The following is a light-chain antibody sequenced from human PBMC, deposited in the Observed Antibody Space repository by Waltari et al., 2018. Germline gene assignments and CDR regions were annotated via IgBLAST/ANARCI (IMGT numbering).Light chain of an antibody. Sequence: DIVMTQSPDFLAVSLGERATINCESSQNVLYSPNNKSYLAWFQQKPGQPPKVLIFWASTRESGVPDRFSGGGSGTHFTRTISSLQAEDVALYFCQQYYLVPYTFGQGTKLEI. V-gene: IGKV4-1*01. CDR1: QNVLYSPNNKSY. J-gene: IGKJ2*01. CDR3: QQYYLVPYT. CDR2: WAS.